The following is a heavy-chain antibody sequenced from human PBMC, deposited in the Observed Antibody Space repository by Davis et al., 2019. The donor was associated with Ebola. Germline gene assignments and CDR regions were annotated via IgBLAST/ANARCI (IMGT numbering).Heavy chain of an antibody. CDR3: AKDLGTSGVFDI. V-gene: IGHV3-43D*03. D-gene: IGHD2-8*01. CDR2: ISWDGRST. J-gene: IGHJ3*02. CDR1: GFTFGDYA. Sequence: GESLKISCAASGFTFGDYAMHWVRQAPGKGLEWVSRISWDGRSTAYADSVRDRFSISRDNSRNFLYLQMNGLRAEDTAVYYCAKDLGTSGVFDIWGQGTVVTVSS.